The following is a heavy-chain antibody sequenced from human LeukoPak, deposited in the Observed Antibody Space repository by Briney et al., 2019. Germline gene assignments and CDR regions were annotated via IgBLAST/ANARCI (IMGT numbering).Heavy chain of an antibody. D-gene: IGHD2-15*01. CDR3: ASRQPSYCSGGSCLTRAIGAFDY. CDR2: IIPIFGTA. CDR1: GGTFSSYA. J-gene: IGHJ4*02. V-gene: IGHV1-69*13. Sequence: SVKVSCKASGGTFSSYAISWVRQAPGQGLEWMGGIIPIFGTANYAQKFQGRVTITADESTSTAYMELSSLRSEDTAVYYCASRQPSYCSGGSCLTRAIGAFDYWGQGTLVTVSS.